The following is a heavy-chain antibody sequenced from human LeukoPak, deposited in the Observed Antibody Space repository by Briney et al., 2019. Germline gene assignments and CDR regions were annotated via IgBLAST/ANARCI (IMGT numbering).Heavy chain of an antibody. CDR1: GFTFTNNW. CDR2: IKQDDSEK. Sequence: PGGSLRLSCAASGFTFTNNWMTWVRQAPGKGLEWVANIKQDDSEKYYVASVKGRFTISRDNAKNSVYLQMNSLRVEDTAVYYCARGRAIDIWGRGTMVTVSS. V-gene: IGHV3-7*04. CDR3: ARGRAIDI. J-gene: IGHJ3*02.